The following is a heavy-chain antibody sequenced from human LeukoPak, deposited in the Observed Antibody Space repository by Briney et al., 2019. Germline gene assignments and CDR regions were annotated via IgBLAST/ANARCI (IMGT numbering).Heavy chain of an antibody. V-gene: IGHV1-46*01. D-gene: IGHD2-15*01. Sequence: SGKVSCKASGYTFTSYYIHWVRQAPGQGLEWMGIINPSGGSTSYAQKFQGRVTMTRDTSMSTVYMELSSLRSEDTAVYYCARDPHGRYYFDYWGQGTLVTVSS. CDR3: ARDPHGRYYFDY. CDR1: GYTFTSYY. J-gene: IGHJ4*02. CDR2: INPSGGST.